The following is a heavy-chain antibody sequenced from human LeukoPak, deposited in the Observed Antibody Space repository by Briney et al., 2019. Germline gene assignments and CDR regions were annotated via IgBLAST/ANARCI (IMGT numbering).Heavy chain of an antibody. V-gene: IGHV4-39*07. CDR3: ARGGRYMDV. CDR2: IYYSGNT. Sequence: SETLSLTCTVSGGSISSSNYYWGWIRQPPGKGLEWIGSIYYSGNTYYNPSLKSRVTISVDTSKNQFSLKLSSVTAADTAVYYCARGGRYMDVWGKGTTVTVSS. CDR1: GGSISSSNYY. J-gene: IGHJ6*03.